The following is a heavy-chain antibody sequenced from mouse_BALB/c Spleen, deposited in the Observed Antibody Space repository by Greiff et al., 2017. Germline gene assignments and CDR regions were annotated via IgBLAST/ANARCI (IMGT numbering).Heavy chain of an antibody. V-gene: IGHV6-6*02. D-gene: IGHD1-1*01. CDR3: TRDYYGLYYFDY. Sequence: DVQLVESGGGLVQPGGSMKLSCVASGFTFSNYWMNWVRQSPEKGLEWVAEIRLKSNNYATHYAESVKGRFTISRDDSKSSVYLQMNNLRAEDTGIYYCTRDYYGLYYFDYWGQGTTLTVSS. CDR2: IRLKSNNYAT. J-gene: IGHJ2*01. CDR1: GFTFSNYW.